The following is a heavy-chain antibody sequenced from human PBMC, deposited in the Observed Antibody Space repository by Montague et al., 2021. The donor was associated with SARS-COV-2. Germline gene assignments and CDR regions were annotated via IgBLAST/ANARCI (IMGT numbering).Heavy chain of an antibody. CDR1: GGSISSYY. CDR3: ASQEVDTAMGRNYYYYGMDV. CDR2: IYYSGST. Sequence: SETLSLTRTVSGGSISSYYWSWIRQPPGKGLEWIGYIYYSGSTNYNPSLKSRVTISVDTSKNQFSLKLSSVTAADTAVYYCASQEVDTAMGRNYYYYGMDVWGQGTTVTVSS. J-gene: IGHJ6*02. V-gene: IGHV4-59*01. D-gene: IGHD5-18*01.